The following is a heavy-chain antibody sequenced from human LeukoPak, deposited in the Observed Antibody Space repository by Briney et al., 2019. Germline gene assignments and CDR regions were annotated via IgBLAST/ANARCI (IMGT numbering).Heavy chain of an antibody. V-gene: IGHV4-4*02. Sequence: PSETLSLTCSVSIGSIRSSKWWSWVRQSPVKGLEWIGEIYLYGTTNYNPSFTSRVTMSVDRSRNQFSLKLTSVTAADTAVYYCARQKWEQQGRDSYFNGLDVWGPGTTVIVSS. J-gene: IGHJ6*02. D-gene: IGHD1/OR15-1a*01. CDR1: IGSIRSSKW. CDR2: IYLYGTT. CDR3: ARQKWEQQGRDSYFNGLDV.